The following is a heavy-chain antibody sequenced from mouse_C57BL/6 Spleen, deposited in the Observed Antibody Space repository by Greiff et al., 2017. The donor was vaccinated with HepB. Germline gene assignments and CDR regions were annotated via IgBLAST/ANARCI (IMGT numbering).Heavy chain of an antibody. D-gene: IGHD1-1*01. J-gene: IGHJ1*03. CDR3: AGGSSYGYWYFDV. Sequence: QVQLQQPGTELVKPGASVKLSCKASGYTFTSYWMHWVKQRPGQGLEWIGNINPSNGGTNYNEKFKSKATLTVDKSSSTAYMQLSSLTSEDSAVYYWAGGSSYGYWYFDVWGTGTTVTVSS. CDR1: GYTFTSYW. CDR2: INPSNGGT. V-gene: IGHV1-53*01.